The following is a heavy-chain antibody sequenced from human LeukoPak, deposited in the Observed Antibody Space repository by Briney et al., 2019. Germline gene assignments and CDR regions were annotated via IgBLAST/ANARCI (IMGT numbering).Heavy chain of an antibody. Sequence: GESLKISCKGSGYSFTSYWIGWVRQMPGKGLEWMGIIYPGDSDTRYSPSFQGQVTISADKSISTAYLQWSSLKASDTAMYYCARQASLFYYGSGSSPWYSDYWGQGTLVTVSS. CDR3: ARQASLFYYGSGSSPWYSDY. V-gene: IGHV5-51*01. CDR2: IYPGDSDT. J-gene: IGHJ4*02. CDR1: GYSFTSYW. D-gene: IGHD3-10*01.